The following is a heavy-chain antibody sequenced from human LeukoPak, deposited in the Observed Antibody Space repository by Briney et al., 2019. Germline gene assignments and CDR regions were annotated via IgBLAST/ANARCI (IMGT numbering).Heavy chain of an antibody. CDR2: INHSGST. Sequence: PSETLSLTCAVYGGSFSGYYWSWIRQPPGKGLEWIGEINHSGSTNYNPSLKGRVTISVDTSKNQFSLKLSSVTAADTAVYYCARAPPGRYYYDSSGFHETRHYFDYWGQGTLVTVSS. J-gene: IGHJ4*02. V-gene: IGHV4-34*01. CDR1: GGSFSGYY. CDR3: ARAPPGRYYYDSSGFHETRHYFDY. D-gene: IGHD3-22*01.